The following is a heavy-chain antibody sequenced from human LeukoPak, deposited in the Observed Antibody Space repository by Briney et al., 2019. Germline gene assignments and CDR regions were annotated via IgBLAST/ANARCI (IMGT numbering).Heavy chain of an antibody. D-gene: IGHD3-22*01. CDR3: AKDHTYYDSPHAFDM. CDR1: GFTFNSYA. V-gene: IGHV3-23*01. J-gene: IGHJ3*02. Sequence: PGGSLRLSCAASGFTFNSYAISWVRQAPGKGLEWVSGISRSGGRTYYVDAVKGRFTISRDNSRNTLNLQMTSLRGEDTAVYYCAKDHTYYDSPHAFDMWGQGTMVTVSS. CDR2: ISRSGGRT.